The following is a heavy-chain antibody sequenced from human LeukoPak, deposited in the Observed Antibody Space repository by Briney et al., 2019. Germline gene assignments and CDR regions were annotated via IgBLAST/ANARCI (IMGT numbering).Heavy chain of an antibody. D-gene: IGHD4-17*01. CDR1: GGSISSYY. J-gene: IGHJ5*02. CDR3: ARSTTVTTQYNWFDP. Sequence: SETLSLTCTVSGGSISSYYWSWIRQPRAKGLEWIGYIYYSGSTNYNPSLKSRVTISVDTSKNQFSLKLSSVTAADTAVYYCARSTTVTTQYNWFDPWGQGTLVTVSS. V-gene: IGHV4-59*01. CDR2: IYYSGST.